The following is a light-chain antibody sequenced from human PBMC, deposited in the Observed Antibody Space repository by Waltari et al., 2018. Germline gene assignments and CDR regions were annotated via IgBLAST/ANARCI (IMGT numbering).Light chain of an antibody. CDR1: SSDVGSYNR. Sequence: QSALTQPPSVSGSPGQSVTISCTGTSSDVGSYNRVSWYQQSTGTAPKLIIYEVSNRPSGVPDGFSGSESGNTASLTISGLQAEDEADYYCSSYRMSSTLGVLGGGTKLTVL. CDR2: EVS. V-gene: IGLV2-18*02. CDR3: SSYRMSSTLGV. J-gene: IGLJ2*01.